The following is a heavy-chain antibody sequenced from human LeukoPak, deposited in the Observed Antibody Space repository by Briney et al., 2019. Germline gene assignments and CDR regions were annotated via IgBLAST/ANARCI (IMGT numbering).Heavy chain of an antibody. CDR1: GFTFSSYG. D-gene: IGHD6-13*01. CDR2: ISYDGSNK. CDR3: AKDRSSIAAAGVDY. J-gene: IGHJ4*02. V-gene: IGHV3-30*18. Sequence: GGSLRLSCAASGFTFSSYGMHWFRQAPGKGLEWVAVISYDGSNKYYADSVKGRFTISRDNSKNTLYLQMNSLRAEDTAVYYCAKDRSSIAAAGVDYWGQGTLVTVSS.